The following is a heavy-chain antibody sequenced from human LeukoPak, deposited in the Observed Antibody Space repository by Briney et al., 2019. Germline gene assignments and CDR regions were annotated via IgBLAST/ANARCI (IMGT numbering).Heavy chain of an antibody. J-gene: IGHJ4*02. Sequence: TETLSLTCAVYGGSFSGYYWSWIRQPPGKGLEWIGEINHSGSTNYNPSLKSRVTISVDTSKNQFSLKLSSVTAADTAVYYCARGPWIQLWLFDYWGQGTLVTVSS. D-gene: IGHD5-18*01. V-gene: IGHV4-34*01. CDR2: INHSGST. CDR1: GGSFSGYY. CDR3: ARGPWIQLWLFDY.